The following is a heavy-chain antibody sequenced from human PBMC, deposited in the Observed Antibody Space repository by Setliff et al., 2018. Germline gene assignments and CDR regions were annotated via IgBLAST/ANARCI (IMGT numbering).Heavy chain of an antibody. D-gene: IGHD5-12*01. J-gene: IGHJ3*02. CDR3: ARNRVALYDAFDI. CDR1: GYSFTDYW. CDR2: IHPSNSDT. Sequence: GESLKISCKGSGYSFTDYWIGWVRQMPGEGLEWMGIIHPSNSDTVYSPSFQGQVTISADKSITTAYLQWSSLKASDTAIYYCARNRVALYDAFDIWGQGTMVTVSS. V-gene: IGHV5-51*01.